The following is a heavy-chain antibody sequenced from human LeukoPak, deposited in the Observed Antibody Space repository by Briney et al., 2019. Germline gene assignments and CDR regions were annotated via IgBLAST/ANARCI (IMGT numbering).Heavy chain of an antibody. Sequence: SSETLSLTCTVSGGSISSYYWSWIRQPPGKGLEWIGYIYYSGSTNYNPSLKSRVTISVDTSKNQFSLKLSSVTAADTAVYCCARDSTGDDAFDIWGQGTMVTVSS. J-gene: IGHJ3*02. CDR2: IYYSGST. V-gene: IGHV4-59*01. CDR3: ARDSTGDDAFDI. CDR1: GGSISSYY. D-gene: IGHD7-27*01.